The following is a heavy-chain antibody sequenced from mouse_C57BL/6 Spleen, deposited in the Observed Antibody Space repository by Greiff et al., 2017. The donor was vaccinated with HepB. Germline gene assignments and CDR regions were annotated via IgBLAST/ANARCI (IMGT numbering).Heavy chain of an antibody. V-gene: IGHV1-53*01. D-gene: IGHD1-1*01. Sequence: VQLQQPGAELVMPGASVKLSCKASGYTFTSYCMRWVKQRPGQGLEWIGEINPSDGNTNYNKKFKSKSTLTVDKSSSTAYMQLSRLTSEDSAVYYCESYYSSSYWFAYWGQGTLVTVSA. CDR1: GYTFTSYC. CDR2: INPSDGNT. J-gene: IGHJ3*01. CDR3: ESYYSSSYWFAY.